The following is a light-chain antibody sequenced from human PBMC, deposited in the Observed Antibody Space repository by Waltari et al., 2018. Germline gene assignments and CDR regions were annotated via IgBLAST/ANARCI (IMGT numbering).Light chain of an antibody. Sequence: QSALTQPPSASGSPGQSVTISCAGTSRDVGPYNYVSWYQHHPGKAPKLIIYEVTRRSSGFPDRFSGSKSGNTASLTVSGLQAEDEADYDCSSFAGNNNLLFGGGTRLTVL. V-gene: IGLV2-8*01. CDR1: SRDVGPYNY. CDR2: EVT. J-gene: IGLJ2*01. CDR3: SSFAGNNNLL.